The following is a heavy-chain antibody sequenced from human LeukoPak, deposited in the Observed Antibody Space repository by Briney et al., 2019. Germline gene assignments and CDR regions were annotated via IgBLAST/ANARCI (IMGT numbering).Heavy chain of an antibody. J-gene: IGHJ3*02. CDR1: GGSISSYY. Sequence: SETLSLTCTVSGGSISSYYWSWIRQPPGKGLEWIGYIYYSGSTNYNPSLKSRVTISVDTSKNRFSLKLSSVTAADTAVYYCARRTTVVTGDAFDIWGQGTMVTVSS. V-gene: IGHV4-59*08. CDR2: IYYSGST. D-gene: IGHD4-23*01. CDR3: ARRTTVVTGDAFDI.